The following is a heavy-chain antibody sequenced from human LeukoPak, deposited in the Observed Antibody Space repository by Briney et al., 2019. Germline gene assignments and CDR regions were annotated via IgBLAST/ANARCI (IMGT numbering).Heavy chain of an antibody. Sequence: SETLSLTCAVWGVSLSGFYWIWLRQPPGKGVEWMGEINHSGSTNYNPSLKSRVTISVDTSKNQFSLKLSSVTAADTAVYYCASEPAHCSSTSCYADSWGQGTLVTVSS. CDR1: GVSLSGFY. CDR3: ASEPAHCSSTSCYADS. V-gene: IGHV4-34*01. J-gene: IGHJ4*02. CDR2: INHSGST. D-gene: IGHD2-2*01.